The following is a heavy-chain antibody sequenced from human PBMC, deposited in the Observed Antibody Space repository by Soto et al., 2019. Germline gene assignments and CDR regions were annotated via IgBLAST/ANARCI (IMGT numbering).Heavy chain of an antibody. CDR3: ARPYGGGNMYYFDY. CDR1: GGSISSSSYY. Sequence: QLQLQESSAGLVKPSETLSLTCTVSGGSISSSSYYWGWIRQPPGKGLEWIGSIYYSGSTYYNPSLKSRVTISVDTSKNQFSLKLSSVTAADTAVYYCARPYGGGNMYYFDYWGQGTLVTVSS. V-gene: IGHV4-39*01. D-gene: IGHD2-15*01. CDR2: IYYSGST. J-gene: IGHJ4*02.